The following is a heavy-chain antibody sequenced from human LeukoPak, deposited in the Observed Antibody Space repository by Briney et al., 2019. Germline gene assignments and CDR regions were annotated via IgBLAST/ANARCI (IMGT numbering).Heavy chain of an antibody. V-gene: IGHV1-2*02. CDR1: GYTFTGYY. J-gene: IGHJ4*02. CDR2: INPNSGGT. CDR3: ARDLGDSGSYSGGY. Sequence: ASVKVSCKASGYTFTGYYMHWVRQAPGQGLEWMGWINPNSGGTSYAQKFQGRVTMTRDTSISTAYMELSRLRSDDTAVYYCARDLGDSGSYSGGYWGQGTLVTVSS. D-gene: IGHD1-26*01.